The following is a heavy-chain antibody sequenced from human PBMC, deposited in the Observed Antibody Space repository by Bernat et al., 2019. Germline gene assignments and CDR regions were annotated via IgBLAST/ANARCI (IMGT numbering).Heavy chain of an antibody. CDR2: IDPSDSYT. V-gene: IGHV5-10-1*03. CDR1: GYSFTSYW. D-gene: IGHD4-23*01. Sequence: EVQLVQSGAEVKKPGESLRISCKGPGYSFTSYWISWVRQMPGKGLEWMGRIDPSDSYTNYSPSFQGHVTISADKSISTAYLQWSSLKASDTAMYYCARQGNSLNWFDPWGQGTLVTVSS. J-gene: IGHJ5*02. CDR3: ARQGNSLNWFDP.